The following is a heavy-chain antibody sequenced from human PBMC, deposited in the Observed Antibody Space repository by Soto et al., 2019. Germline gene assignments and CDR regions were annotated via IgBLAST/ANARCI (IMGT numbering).Heavy chain of an antibody. CDR3: ARSYYYDSSGYSNWFDP. V-gene: IGHV1-3*01. CDR2: INAGNGNT. CDR1: GYTFTSYA. J-gene: IGHJ5*02. D-gene: IGHD3-22*01. Sequence: GASVKVSCKASGYTFTSYAMHWVRQAPGQRLEWMGWINAGNGNTKYSQKFQGRVTITRDTSASTAYMKLSSLKASDTAMYYCARSYYYDSSGYSNWFDPWGQGALVTVSS.